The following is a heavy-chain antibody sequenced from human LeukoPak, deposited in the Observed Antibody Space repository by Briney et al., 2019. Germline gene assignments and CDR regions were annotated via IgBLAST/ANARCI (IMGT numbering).Heavy chain of an antibody. D-gene: IGHD3-10*01. Sequence: TSVKVSCKASGGTFSSYAISWVRQAPGQGLEWMGGIIPIFGTANYAQKFQGRVTITADESTSTAYVELSSLRSEDTAVYYCARVVTMVRGLRLGAFDIWGQGTMVTVSS. CDR2: IIPIFGTA. J-gene: IGHJ3*02. V-gene: IGHV1-69*01. CDR3: ARVVTMVRGLRLGAFDI. CDR1: GGTFSSYA.